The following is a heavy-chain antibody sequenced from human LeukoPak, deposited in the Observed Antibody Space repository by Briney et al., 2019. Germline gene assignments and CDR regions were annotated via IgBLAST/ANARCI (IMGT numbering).Heavy chain of an antibody. D-gene: IGHD3-3*01. CDR3: ARGQTVPRFCDY. V-gene: IGHV3-33*01. CDR2: IWYDGSNK. Sequence: GGSLRLSCAASGFTFSSYGMHWVRQAPGKGLEWVAVIWYDGSNKYYADSAKGRFTISRDNSKNTLYLQMNSLRAEDTAVYYCARGQTVPRFCDYWGQGTLVTVSS. CDR1: GFTFSSYG. J-gene: IGHJ4*02.